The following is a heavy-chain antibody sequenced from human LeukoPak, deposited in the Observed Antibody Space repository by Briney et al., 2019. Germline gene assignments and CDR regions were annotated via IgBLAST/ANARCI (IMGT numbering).Heavy chain of an antibody. J-gene: IGHJ4*02. CDR1: GYTFTSYY. V-gene: IGHV1-46*01. CDR3: AREADRRYYFDY. Sequence: GASVKVSCKASGYTFTSYYMHWVRQAPGQGLEWMGIINPSGGSTSYAQKFQGRVTMTRDMSTSTVYMGLSSLRSEDTAVYYCAREADRRYYFDYWGQGTLVTVSS. CDR2: INPSGGST. D-gene: IGHD6-25*01.